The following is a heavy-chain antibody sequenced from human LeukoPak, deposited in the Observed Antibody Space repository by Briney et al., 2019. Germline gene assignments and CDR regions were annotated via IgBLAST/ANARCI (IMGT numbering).Heavy chain of an antibody. CDR2: IKSKTDGGTT. Sequence: PGGSLRLSCAASGFTFSNTWMSWVRQAPGKGLEWVGRIKSKTDGGTTDYAAPVKGRFTISRDDSKSTLYLQMNSLKTEDTAVYYCTTDPRHIVVVPAASPHYYYGMDVWGQGTTVTVSS. CDR1: GFTFSNTW. J-gene: IGHJ6*02. CDR3: TTDPRHIVVVPAASPHYYYGMDV. V-gene: IGHV3-15*01. D-gene: IGHD2-2*01.